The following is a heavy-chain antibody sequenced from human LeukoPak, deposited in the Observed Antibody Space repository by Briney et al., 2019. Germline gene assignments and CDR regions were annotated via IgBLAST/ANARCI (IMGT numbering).Heavy chain of an antibody. J-gene: IGHJ6*03. CDR1: GGSFSGYY. V-gene: IGHV4-34*01. Sequence: SETLSLTCAVYGGSFSGYYWSWIRQPPGKGLEWIGEINHSGSTNYNPSLKSRVTISVGTSKNQFSLKLSSVTAADTAVYYCARGWQGRTAYYYYMDVWGKGTTVTVSS. CDR3: ARGWQGRTAYYYYMDV. D-gene: IGHD2-21*02. CDR2: INHSGST.